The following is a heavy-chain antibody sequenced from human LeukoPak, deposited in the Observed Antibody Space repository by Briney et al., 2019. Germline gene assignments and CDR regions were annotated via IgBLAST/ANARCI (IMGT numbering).Heavy chain of an antibody. Sequence: SETLSLTCTVSGGSISSYYWSWIRQPAGKGLEWIGRIYTSGSTNYNPSLKSRVTMSVDTSKNQFSLKLSSVTAADTAVYYCAREMCRGTATEANWFDPWGQGTLVTVSS. J-gene: IGHJ5*02. CDR2: IYTSGST. V-gene: IGHV4-4*07. CDR1: GGSISSYY. CDR3: AREMCRGTATEANWFDP. D-gene: IGHD6-13*01.